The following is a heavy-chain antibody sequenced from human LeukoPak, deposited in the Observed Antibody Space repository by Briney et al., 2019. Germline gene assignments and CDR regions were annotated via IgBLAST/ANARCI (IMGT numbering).Heavy chain of an antibody. CDR3: ARDGYEETTVAYYYYYYYMDV. CDR1: GYTFTSYG. CDR2: ISAYNGNT. Sequence: ASVKVSCKASGYTFTSYGISWVRQAPGQGLEWMGWISAYNGNTNYAQKLQGRVTMTTDTSTSTAYMELRSLRSDDTAVYYCARDGYEETTVAYYYYYYYMDVWGKGTTVTISS. V-gene: IGHV1-18*01. D-gene: IGHD4-23*01. J-gene: IGHJ6*03.